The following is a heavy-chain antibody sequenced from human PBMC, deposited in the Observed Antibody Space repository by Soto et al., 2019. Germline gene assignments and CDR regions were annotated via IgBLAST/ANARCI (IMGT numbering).Heavy chain of an antibody. D-gene: IGHD4-17*01. J-gene: IGHJ3*02. Sequence: QVHLVESGGGVVQPGRSLRLSCAASGFTFIRHAMHWVRQAPGKRLEWVAVISFDGSSESYADSVKGRFTISRDNSKNTLYLLMNSLRAEDTAVYYCVRDKFPTVTPDDAFDIWGQGTMVTVSS. CDR1: GFTFIRHA. V-gene: IGHV3-30-3*01. CDR3: VRDKFPTVTPDDAFDI. CDR2: ISFDGSSE.